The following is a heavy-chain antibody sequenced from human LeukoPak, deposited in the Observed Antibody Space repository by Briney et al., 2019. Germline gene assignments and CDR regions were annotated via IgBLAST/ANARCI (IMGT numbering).Heavy chain of an antibody. CDR3: AKVEWELPRIYYNYMDV. CDR1: GFTFSSYS. Sequence: GGSLRLSCAASGFTFSSYSMNWVRQAPGKGLEWVSSISSRSTYIYHADSVKGRFTISRDNSKNTLYLQMNSLRAEDTAVYYCAKVEWELPRIYYNYMDVWGKGTTVTISS. CDR2: ISSRSTYI. J-gene: IGHJ6*03. D-gene: IGHD1-26*01. V-gene: IGHV3-21*04.